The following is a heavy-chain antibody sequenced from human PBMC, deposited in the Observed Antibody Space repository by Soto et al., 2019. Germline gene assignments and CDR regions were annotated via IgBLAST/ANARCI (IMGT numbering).Heavy chain of an antibody. J-gene: IGHJ6*02. CDR1: GYSFTSYG. CDR2: ISGYNGNT. Sequence: QVQLVQSGAEVKKPGASVRVSCQASGYSFTSYGITWVRQAPGQGLEWMGWISGYNGNTNYAQKVQDRVTLTTDKSTSTAYMELRSLRSDDTAVYYCARYSIFGMDLSSKYNYGVDVWGQGTTVTVSS. CDR3: ARYSIFGMDLSSKYNYGVDV. D-gene: IGHD3-3*02. V-gene: IGHV1-18*01.